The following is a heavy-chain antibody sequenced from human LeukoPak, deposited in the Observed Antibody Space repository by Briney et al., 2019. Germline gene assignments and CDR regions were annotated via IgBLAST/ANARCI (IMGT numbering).Heavy chain of an antibody. D-gene: IGHD3-3*01. V-gene: IGHV3-11*01. J-gene: IGHJ4*02. CDR3: VAGVALDY. CDR1: GLNFSVYY. Sequence: GGSLRLSCITSGLNFSVYYMTWIRQAPGNGLGAPGDGLEWLSHISKTGTSVYYADSVRGRFTISRDNAKNSLYLHMNNLRAEDTAVYYCVAGVALDYWGQGALVTVSS. CDR2: ISKTGTSV.